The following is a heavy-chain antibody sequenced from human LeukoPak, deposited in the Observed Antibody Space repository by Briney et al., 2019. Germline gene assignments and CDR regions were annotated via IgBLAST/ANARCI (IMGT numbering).Heavy chain of an antibody. CDR2: MHPGSSET. J-gene: IGHJ5*02. Sequence: GESLKISCKASGYSFTNNWIGWVRQMSGKGLEWVGIMHPGSSETRYSPSFQGQVTISVDKSLSSASLQWSSLKASDSGIFFCATQGCTGVSCYTVDRWGQGPLVTVSS. D-gene: IGHD2-2*02. V-gene: IGHV5-51*01. CDR3: ATQGCTGVSCYTVDR. CDR1: GYSFTNNW.